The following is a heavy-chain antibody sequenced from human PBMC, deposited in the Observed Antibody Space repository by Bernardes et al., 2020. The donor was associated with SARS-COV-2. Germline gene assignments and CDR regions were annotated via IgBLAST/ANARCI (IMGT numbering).Heavy chain of an antibody. J-gene: IGHJ6*02. V-gene: IGHV1-2*02. CDR1: GYTFTGYY. CDR2: INPNSGGT. Sequence: ASVKVSCMASGYTFTGYYMHWVRQAPGQGLEWMGWINPNSGGTNYAQKFQGRVTMTRDTSISTAYMELSRLRSDDTAVYYCAGYYYDSSGYYYGFPYYGMDVWGQGTTVTVSS. CDR3: AGYYYDSSGYYYGFPYYGMDV. D-gene: IGHD3-22*01.